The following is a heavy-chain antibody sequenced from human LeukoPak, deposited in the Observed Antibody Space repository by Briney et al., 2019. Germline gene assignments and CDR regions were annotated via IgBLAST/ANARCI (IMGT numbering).Heavy chain of an antibody. CDR2: IYYSGST. J-gene: IGHJ6*03. Sequence: PSETLSLTCAVSGYSISSGYYWGWIRQPPGKGLEWIGSIYYSGSTYYNPSLKSRVTISVATSKNQFSLKLSSVTAADTAVYYCARHARYCSGGSCLRGSYYYYYYMDVWGKGTTVTVSS. CDR1: GYSISSGYY. V-gene: IGHV4-38-2*01. D-gene: IGHD2-15*01. CDR3: ARHARYCSGGSCLRGSYYYYYYMDV.